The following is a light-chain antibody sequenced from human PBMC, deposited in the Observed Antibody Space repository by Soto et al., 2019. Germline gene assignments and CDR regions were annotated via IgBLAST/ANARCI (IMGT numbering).Light chain of an antibody. V-gene: IGLV2-14*01. CDR2: DVS. J-gene: IGLJ2*01. CDR3: SSYTSSSTLHVV. CDR1: SSDVGGYNY. Sequence: QSALTQPASVSGSPGQSITISCTGTSSDVGGYNYVSWYQQHPGKAPKLMIYDVSNRPSGVSNRFSGSKSGNTASLTISGLQAXDEADYYCSSYTSSSTLHVVFGGGTKLTVL.